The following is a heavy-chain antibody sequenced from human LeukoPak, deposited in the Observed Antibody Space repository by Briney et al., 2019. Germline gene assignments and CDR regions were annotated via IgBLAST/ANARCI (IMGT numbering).Heavy chain of an antibody. V-gene: IGHV3-30*03. J-gene: IGHJ5*02. Sequence: GGSLRLSCAASGFTFSNYAMHWVRQAPGKGLEWVAVISYDGSKKFYADSVKGRFNISRDNSKNTLYLQVSSLRAEDTAVYYCARGSGRGWFDPWGQGTLVTVSS. CDR2: ISYDGSKK. D-gene: IGHD1-1*01. CDR1: GFTFSNYA. CDR3: ARGSGRGWFDP.